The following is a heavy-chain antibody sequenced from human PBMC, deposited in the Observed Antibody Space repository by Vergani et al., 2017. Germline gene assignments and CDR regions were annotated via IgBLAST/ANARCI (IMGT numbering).Heavy chain of an antibody. Sequence: QVQLVESGGGVVQPGRSLRLSCAASGFTFSSYAMHWVRQAPGKGLEWVAVISYDGSNKYYADSVKGRFTSSRDNSKNTLYLQMNSLRAEDTAVYYCARDGRAYSGYDSFDYGGQGTLVTVSS. J-gene: IGHJ4*02. V-gene: IGHV3-30-3*01. CDR1: GFTFSSYA. D-gene: IGHD5-12*01. CDR2: ISYDGSNK. CDR3: ARDGRAYSGYDSFDY.